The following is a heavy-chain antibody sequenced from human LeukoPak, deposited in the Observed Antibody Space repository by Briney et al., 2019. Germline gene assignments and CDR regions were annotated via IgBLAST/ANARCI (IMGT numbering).Heavy chain of an antibody. Sequence: SETLSLICTVSSGSLGSYYWNWLRQPAGKGLEWIGHIYTSGSTNYSPSLKSRVTMSVDASKNQFSLKLNTVTAADTAFYYCAREYSRSSGEALDYWGQGTLVTVSS. D-gene: IGHD6-6*01. V-gene: IGHV4-4*07. CDR2: IYTSGST. CDR1: SGSLGSYY. CDR3: AREYSRSSGEALDY. J-gene: IGHJ4*02.